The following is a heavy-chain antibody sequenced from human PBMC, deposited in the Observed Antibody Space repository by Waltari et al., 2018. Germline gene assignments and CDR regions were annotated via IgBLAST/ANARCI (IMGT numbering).Heavy chain of an antibody. CDR3: ARAQLELRLASDI. V-gene: IGHV3-48*01. CDR2: ITRSSTTI. J-gene: IGHJ3*02. Sequence: EVQLVESGGGLVQPGGSLSIACAASGLNFGLHNMNWGRQAPGKGLEWVSYITRSSTTIHYADSVKGRFTISRDNAKNSLYLEMSSLRAEDTAVYYCARAQLELRLASDIWGQGTMVTVSS. CDR1: GLNFGLHN. D-gene: IGHD1-7*01.